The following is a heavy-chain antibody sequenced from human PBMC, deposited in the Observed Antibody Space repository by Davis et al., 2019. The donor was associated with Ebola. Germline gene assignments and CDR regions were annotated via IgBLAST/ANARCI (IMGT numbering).Heavy chain of an antibody. Sequence: GESLKISCAASGFTFSSYSMNWVRQAPGKGLEWVANIKQDGSEKYYVDSVKGRFTISRDNAKNSLYLQMNSLRAEDTAVYYCARDWRFLEWFAFDYWGQGTLVTVSS. CDR2: IKQDGSEK. V-gene: IGHV3-7*03. CDR3: ARDWRFLEWFAFDY. J-gene: IGHJ4*02. D-gene: IGHD3-3*01. CDR1: GFTFSSYS.